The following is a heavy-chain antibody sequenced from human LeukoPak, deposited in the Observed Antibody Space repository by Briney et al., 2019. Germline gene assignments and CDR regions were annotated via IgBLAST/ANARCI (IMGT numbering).Heavy chain of an antibody. CDR2: IKQDGSEK. Sequence: GGSLRLSCAASGFTFSSYWMSWVRQAPGKGLEWVANIKQDGSEKYYVDSVKGRFTISRDNAKNSLYLQMNSLRAEDTAVYYCARTHPGIAVADDAFDIWGQGTMVTVSS. D-gene: IGHD6-19*01. CDR3: ARTHPGIAVADDAFDI. CDR1: GFTFSSYW. J-gene: IGHJ3*02. V-gene: IGHV3-7*01.